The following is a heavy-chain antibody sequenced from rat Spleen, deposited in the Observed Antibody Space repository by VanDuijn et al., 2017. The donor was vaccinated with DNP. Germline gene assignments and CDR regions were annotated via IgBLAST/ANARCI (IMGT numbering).Heavy chain of an antibody. J-gene: IGHJ3*01. D-gene: IGHD1-4*01. V-gene: IGHV5-29*01. CDR1: GFIFSNYW. CDR3: ARSRLPGYYPFAC. CDR2: IIYDSSTT. Sequence: EVQLVESGGGPVQPGRSLKLSCVASGFIFSNYWMTWIRQAPTKGLEWVATIIYDSSTTYYRDSVKGRFTISRDDAKSSLYLQMNSLKSEDTATYYCARSRLPGYYPFACWGQGTLVTVSS.